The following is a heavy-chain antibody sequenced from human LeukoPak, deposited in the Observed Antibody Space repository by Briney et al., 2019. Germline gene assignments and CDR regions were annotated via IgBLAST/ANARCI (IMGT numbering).Heavy chain of an antibody. J-gene: IGHJ4*02. D-gene: IGHD3-22*01. CDR2: ISAYNGNT. CDR1: GYTFTSYG. CDR3: ARSTYYYDSSGYYYGDY. V-gene: IGHV1-18*01. Sequence: ASVKVSCKASGYTFTSYGIGWVRQAPGQGLEWMGWISAYNGNTNYAQKLQGRVTMTTDTSTSTAYMELRSLRSDDTAVYYCARSTYYYDSSGYYYGDYWGQGTLVTVSS.